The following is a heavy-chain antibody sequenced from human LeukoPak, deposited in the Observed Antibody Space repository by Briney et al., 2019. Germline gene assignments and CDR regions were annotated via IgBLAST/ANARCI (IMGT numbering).Heavy chain of an antibody. Sequence: PGGSLRLSCAASGFTFDDYAMHWVRQAPGKGLGWVSLISGGGGSTYYADSVKGRFTISRDNSKNSLYLQMNSPRTEDTALYYCASTDVLTGYSGFDYWGQGTLVTVSS. CDR3: ASTDVLTGYSGFDY. CDR1: GFTFDDYA. D-gene: IGHD3-9*01. CDR2: ISGGGGST. J-gene: IGHJ4*02. V-gene: IGHV3-43*02.